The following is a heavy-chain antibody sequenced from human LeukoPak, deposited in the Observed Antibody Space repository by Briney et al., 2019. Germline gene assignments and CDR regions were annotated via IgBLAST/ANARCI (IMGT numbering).Heavy chain of an antibody. Sequence: PGGPLRLFCAASGFTFSDYYMFWIRQAPGKGLEWISYISNSGSTMCYADSVKGRFTISRDNAKNSLYLQMNSLRAEDTAVYYCARDALGSYDYWGQGTLVTVSS. CDR3: ARDALGSYDY. D-gene: IGHD3-10*01. CDR2: ISNSGSTM. V-gene: IGHV3-11*01. CDR1: GFTFSDYY. J-gene: IGHJ4*02.